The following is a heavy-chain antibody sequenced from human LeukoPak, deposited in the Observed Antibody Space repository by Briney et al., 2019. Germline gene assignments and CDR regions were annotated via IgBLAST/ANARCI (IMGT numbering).Heavy chain of an antibody. CDR2: IYYSGST. Sequence: SETLSLTCTVSGSSISSSSYYWGWIRQPPGKGLEWIGSIYYSGSTYYNPSLKSRVTISVDTSKNQLSLKLSSVTAADTAVYYCARLPNYYDSSTDYWGQGTLVTVSS. CDR1: GSSISSSSYY. J-gene: IGHJ4*02. V-gene: IGHV4-39*01. D-gene: IGHD3-22*01. CDR3: ARLPNYYDSSTDY.